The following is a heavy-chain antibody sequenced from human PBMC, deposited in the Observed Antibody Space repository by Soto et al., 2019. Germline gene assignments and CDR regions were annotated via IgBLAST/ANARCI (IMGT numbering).Heavy chain of an antibody. CDR1: GGSISSYY. CDR2: IYYSGST. D-gene: IGHD1-26*01. CDR3: ARHEMWEPNAFDI. Sequence: QVQLQESGPGLVKPSETLSLTCTVSGGSISSYYWSWIRQPPGKGLEWIGYIYYSGSTNYNPSLKNRVTRSVDTSKNQFSLKLSSVTAADTAVYYCARHEMWEPNAFDIWGQGTMVTVSS. V-gene: IGHV4-59*08. J-gene: IGHJ3*02.